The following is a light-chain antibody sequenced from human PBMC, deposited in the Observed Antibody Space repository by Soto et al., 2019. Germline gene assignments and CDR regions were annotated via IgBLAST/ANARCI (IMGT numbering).Light chain of an antibody. CDR2: EVS. CDR3: SSYTSSSTL. V-gene: IGLV2-14*01. Sequence: QSALTQPASVSGSAGQSITISCSGTMRDVGSYNYVSWYQQHPGKAPKLMIYEVSDRPSGISSRFSGSKSGNTASLTISGLQTEDEADYYCSSYTSSSTLFGTGTKLTVL. CDR1: MRDVGSYNY. J-gene: IGLJ1*01.